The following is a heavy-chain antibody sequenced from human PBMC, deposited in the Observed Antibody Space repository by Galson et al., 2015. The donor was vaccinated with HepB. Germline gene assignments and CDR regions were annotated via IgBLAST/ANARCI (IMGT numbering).Heavy chain of an antibody. Sequence: QSGAEVKKPGESLRISCKGSGYSFTSYWISWVRQMPGKGLEWMGRIDPTDSYTNYSPSFQGHVTISADKSISTAFLQWSSLKASDTAMYYCARRAKIAVAGPSEDYWGQGTLVTVSS. CDR2: IDPTDSYT. CDR3: ARRAKIAVAGPSEDY. V-gene: IGHV5-10-1*01. CDR1: GYSFTSYW. D-gene: IGHD6-19*01. J-gene: IGHJ4*02.